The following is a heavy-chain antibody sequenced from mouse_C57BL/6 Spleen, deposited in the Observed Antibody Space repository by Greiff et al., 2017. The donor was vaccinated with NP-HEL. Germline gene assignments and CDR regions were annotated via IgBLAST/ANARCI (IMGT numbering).Heavy chain of an antibody. CDR2: IYPSDSET. V-gene: IGHV1-61*01. D-gene: IGHD4-1*01. CDR1: GYTFTSYW. Sequence: VQLQQPGAELVRPGSSVKLSCKASGYTFTSYWMDWVKQRPGQGLEWIGNIYPSDSETHYNQKFKDKATLTVDKSSSTAYMQLSSLTSEDSAVYYCARQGTGPYAMDYWGQGTSVTVSS. J-gene: IGHJ4*01. CDR3: ARQGTGPYAMDY.